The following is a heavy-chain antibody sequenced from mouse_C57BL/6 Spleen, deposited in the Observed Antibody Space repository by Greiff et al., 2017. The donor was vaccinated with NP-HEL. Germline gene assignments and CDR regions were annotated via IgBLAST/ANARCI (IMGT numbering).Heavy chain of an antibody. CDR3: ARSGQLYYFDY. Sequence: QVQLQQPGAELVMPGASVKLSCKASGYTFTSYWMHWVKQRPGQGLEWIGEIDPSDSYTNYNQKFKGKSTLTVDKSSSTAYMQLSSLTSEDSAVYYCARSGQLYYFDYWGQGTTLTVSS. CDR1: GYTFTSYW. CDR2: IDPSDSYT. J-gene: IGHJ2*01. V-gene: IGHV1-69*01. D-gene: IGHD3-3*01.